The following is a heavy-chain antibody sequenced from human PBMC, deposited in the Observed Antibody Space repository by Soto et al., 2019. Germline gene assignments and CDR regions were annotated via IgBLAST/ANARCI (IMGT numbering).Heavy chain of an antibody. D-gene: IGHD6-13*01. V-gene: IGHV1-2*04. CDR2: INPNSGGT. CDR3: ARDPSRSSSWYFFDY. CDR1: GYTFTGYY. J-gene: IGHJ4*02. Sequence: QVQLVQSGAEVKKPGASVKVSCKASGYTFTGYYMHWVRQAPGQGLEWMGWINPNSGGTNYAQKFQGWVIMTRDTSISTAYMELSRLRSDDTAVYYCARDPSRSSSWYFFDYWGQGTLVTVSS.